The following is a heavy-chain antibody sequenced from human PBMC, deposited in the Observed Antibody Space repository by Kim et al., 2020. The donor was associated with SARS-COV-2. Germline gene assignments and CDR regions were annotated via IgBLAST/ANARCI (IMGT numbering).Heavy chain of an antibody. Sequence: GGSLRLSCAASGFTFSDYYMSWIRQAPGKGLEWVSYISSSSSYTNYADSVKGRFTISRDNAKNSLYLQMNSLRAEDTAVYYCARDRRVTMVRGVINAYYGMDVWGQGTTVTVSS. CDR3: ARDRRVTMVRGVINAYYGMDV. J-gene: IGHJ6*02. V-gene: IGHV3-11*05. D-gene: IGHD3-10*01. CDR2: ISSSSSYT. CDR1: GFTFSDYY.